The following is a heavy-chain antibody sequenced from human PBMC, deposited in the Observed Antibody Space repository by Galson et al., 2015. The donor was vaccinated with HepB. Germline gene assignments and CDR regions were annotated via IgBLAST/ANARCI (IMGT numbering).Heavy chain of an antibody. D-gene: IGHD2-2*01. CDR1: GGTFSNYA. V-gene: IGHV1-69*13. CDR3: ARGDIVVLPTTMPPYYGMDV. J-gene: IGHJ6*02. Sequence: SVKVSCKASGGTFSNYAISWVRQAPGQGLEWMGGIIPLFDITNYAQNFQDRVTLSADESTSTVYMELCSLRSEDTAMYYCARGDIVVLPTTMPPYYGMDVWGQGTTVTVSS. CDR2: IIPLFDIT.